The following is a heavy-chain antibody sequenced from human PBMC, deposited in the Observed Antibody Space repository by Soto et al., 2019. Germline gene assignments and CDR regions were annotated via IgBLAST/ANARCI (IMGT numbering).Heavy chain of an antibody. V-gene: IGHV4-38-2*01. CDR3: ARARWYDAFDV. D-gene: IGHD2-15*01. CDR1: GFFISSGNY. CDR2: IFHGGNT. J-gene: IGHJ3*01. Sequence: LSLTCAVSGFFISSGNYWGWIRKPPGKGLEWIGSIFHGGNTYYNPSLKSRVTISVDMSKNQFSLKLNSVTAADTAVYYCARARWYDAFDVWGQGTAVTVSS.